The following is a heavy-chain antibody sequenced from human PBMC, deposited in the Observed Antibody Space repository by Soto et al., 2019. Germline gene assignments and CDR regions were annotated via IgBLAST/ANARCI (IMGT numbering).Heavy chain of an antibody. CDR1: GFIFSSYD. D-gene: IGHD5-18*01. J-gene: IGHJ4*02. CDR2: IGTAGDT. Sequence: SGGSLRLSCAASGFIFSSYDMHWVRQATGKGLEWVSTIGTAGDTYYPGSVKGRFTISRENAKNSLYLQMNSLRAGDTAVYYCARGGRGYNYGTFDYWGQGTLVTVSS. CDR3: ARGGRGYNYGTFDY. V-gene: IGHV3-13*01.